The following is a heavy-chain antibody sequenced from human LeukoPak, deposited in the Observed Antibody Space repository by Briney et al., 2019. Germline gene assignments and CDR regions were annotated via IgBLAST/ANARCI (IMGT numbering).Heavy chain of an antibody. CDR1: GGSISSYY. V-gene: IGHV4-4*07. Sequence: PSETLSLTCTVSGGSISSYYWSWIRQPAGKGLEWIGRIYTSGSTNYNPSLKSRVTMPVDTSKNQFSLKLSSVTAADTAVYYCARSPSWFGELWRFDPWGQGTLVTVSS. CDR3: ARSPSWFGELWRFDP. J-gene: IGHJ5*02. D-gene: IGHD3-10*01. CDR2: IYTSGST.